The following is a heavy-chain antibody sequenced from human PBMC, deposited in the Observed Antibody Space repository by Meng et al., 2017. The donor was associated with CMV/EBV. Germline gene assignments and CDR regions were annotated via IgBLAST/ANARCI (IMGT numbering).Heavy chain of an antibody. CDR3: ATDSPISRWSQLVFDY. D-gene: IGHD6-6*01. Sequence: GESLKISCAASGFTFSSYAMSWVRQAPGKGLEWVSAISGSGGSTYYADSVKGRFTISRDNSKNTLYLQMNSLRPGDTAVYYCATDSPISRWSQLVFDYGGQGTLVTVSS. CDR1: GFTFSSYA. V-gene: IGHV3-23*01. CDR2: ISGSGGST. J-gene: IGHJ4*02.